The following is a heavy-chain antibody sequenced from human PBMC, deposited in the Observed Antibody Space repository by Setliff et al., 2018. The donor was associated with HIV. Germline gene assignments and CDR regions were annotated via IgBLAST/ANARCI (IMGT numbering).Heavy chain of an antibody. J-gene: IGHJ6*02. CDR3: ARYFDWFSYGMDV. CDR1: GGSISSSSYY. Sequence: ASETLSLTCTVSGGSISSSSYYWGWIRQPPGKGLEWIGSIYYSGSTYYNPSLKSRVTISVDTSKNQFSLKLSSVTAADTAVYYCARYFDWFSYGMDVWGQGTTVTVSS. D-gene: IGHD3-9*01. CDR2: IYYSGST. V-gene: IGHV4-39*07.